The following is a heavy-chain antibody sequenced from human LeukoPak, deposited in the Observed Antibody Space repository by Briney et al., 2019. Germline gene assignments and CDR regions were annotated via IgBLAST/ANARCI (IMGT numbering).Heavy chain of an antibody. J-gene: IGHJ4*02. CDR2: LGGSGGTT. V-gene: IGHV3-23*01. CDR3: AKRGVVIRVILVGFHKEAYYFDS. D-gene: IGHD3-22*01. CDR1: GITLSNYG. Sequence: GGSLRLSCAVSGITLSNYGVSWVRQAPGKGLEWVAGLGGSGGTTNYADSVKGRFTISRDNRKNTLYLQMNSLRAEDTAVYFCAKRGVVIRVILVGFHKEAYYFDSWGQGALVTVSS.